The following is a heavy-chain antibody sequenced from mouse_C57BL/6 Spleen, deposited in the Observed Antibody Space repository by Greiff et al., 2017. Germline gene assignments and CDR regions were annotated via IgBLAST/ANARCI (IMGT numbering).Heavy chain of an antibody. Sequence: DVKLVESEGGLVQPGSSMKLSCTASGFTFSDYYMAWVRQVPEKGLEWVANINYDGSSTYYLDSLKSRFIISRDKAKNILYLQMSSLKSEDTATYYCARDYRAMDYWGQGTSVTVSS. J-gene: IGHJ4*01. CDR3: ARDYRAMDY. CDR1: GFTFSDYY. V-gene: IGHV5-16*01. CDR2: INYDGSST.